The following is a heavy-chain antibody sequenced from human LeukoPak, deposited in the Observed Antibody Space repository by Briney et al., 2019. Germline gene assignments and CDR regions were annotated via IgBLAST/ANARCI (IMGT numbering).Heavy chain of an antibody. CDR1: GRSISSYY. D-gene: IGHD1-1*01. V-gene: IGHV4-4*07. CDR2: FYSTENT. CDR3: ARVIVATWDDDWFDP. J-gene: IGHJ5*02. Sequence: PSETLSLTCTVSGRSISSYYWGWIRQPAGKGREWIGRFYSTENTIYNPSLKSRVTMSGDTSKNQLSLKLNSVTVADTAIYYCARVIVATWDDDWFDPWGQGILVTVSS.